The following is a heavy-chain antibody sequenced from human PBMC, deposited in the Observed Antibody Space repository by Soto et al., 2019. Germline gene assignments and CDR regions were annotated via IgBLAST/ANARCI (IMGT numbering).Heavy chain of an antibody. V-gene: IGHV3-7*01. J-gene: IGHJ1*01. CDR1: GFTLGSYW. CDR2: IIQDGSVR. D-gene: IGHD6-13*01. CDR3: ARAIAVAESY. Sequence: EVQLVESGGGLVQPGGSLRLSCAASGFTLGSYWIHWVLQAPGKGLEWVANIIQDGSVRYYVDSVKGRFTISRDNAKNSLYLQMNSLRVEDTAVYVCARAIAVAESYWGQGTLVTVSS.